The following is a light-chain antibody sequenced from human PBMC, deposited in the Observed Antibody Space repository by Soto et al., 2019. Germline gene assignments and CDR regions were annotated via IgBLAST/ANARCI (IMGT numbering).Light chain of an antibody. Sequence: EIQMTQSPSSRFASVGDRGTITCQATQDINIYLNWYQQKPGKAPNLLIYDASNLEIGVPSRFSGSGSGTHFTFTISSLQTEDIGTYYCQQYDILPITFGRGTRLEIK. CDR1: QDINIY. V-gene: IGKV1-33*01. CDR2: DAS. CDR3: QQYDILPIT. J-gene: IGKJ5*01.